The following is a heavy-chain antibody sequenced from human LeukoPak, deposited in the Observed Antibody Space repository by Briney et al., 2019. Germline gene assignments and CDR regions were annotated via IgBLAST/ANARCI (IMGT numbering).Heavy chain of an antibody. CDR2: VKPDGSQK. V-gene: IGHV3-7*04. Sequence: GGSLRLSCAASGFTFSSYSMNWVRQAPGKGLEWVANVKPDGSQKYYVGSVKGRFTISRDNAQNSLSLQMSSLRSDDSAVYYCARGANWSFDSWGQGTLVTVSS. J-gene: IGHJ4*02. CDR1: GFTFSSYS. CDR3: ARGANWSFDS. D-gene: IGHD1-1*01.